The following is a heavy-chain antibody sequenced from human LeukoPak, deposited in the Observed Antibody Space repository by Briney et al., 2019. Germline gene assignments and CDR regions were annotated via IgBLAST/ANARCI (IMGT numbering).Heavy chain of an antibody. CDR3: ARGRLKRVPFTKVAGALDY. J-gene: IGHJ4*02. D-gene: IGHD6-19*01. V-gene: IGHV1-18*01. Sequence: ASVKVSCKASGYTFRNYGITWVRQAPGQGREWMGWIGTYNGNTDYAQKFQGRCTMTEGTSTTTAHMELRSLRSDDTAVYYCARGRLKRVPFTKVAGALDYWGQGTRVTVSS. CDR1: GYTFRNYG. CDR2: IGTYNGNT.